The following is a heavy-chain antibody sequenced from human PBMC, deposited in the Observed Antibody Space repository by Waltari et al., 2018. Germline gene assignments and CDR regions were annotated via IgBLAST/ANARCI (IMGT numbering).Heavy chain of an antibody. V-gene: IGHV6-1*01. J-gene: IGHJ5*02. CDR2: TYYRSKWYN. D-gene: IGHD1-7*01. CDR3: ARAGLELLWFDP. Sequence: QVQLPLSGPGLLKPLQTISLTCAISGSTVSSNRAAWHWFGTSPSRGIEWLGRTYYRSKWYNDYAVSEKSRITINPDTSKNQFSLQLNSVTPEDTAVYYCARAGLELLWFDPWGQGTLVTVSS. CDR1: GSTVSSNRAA.